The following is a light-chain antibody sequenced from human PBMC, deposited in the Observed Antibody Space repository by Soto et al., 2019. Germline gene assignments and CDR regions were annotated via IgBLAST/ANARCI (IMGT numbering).Light chain of an antibody. V-gene: IGLV2-14*01. CDR2: EVT. CDR3: SSHTSGSTRV. J-gene: IGLJ1*01. CDR1: SGDVGGYDY. Sequence: QSVLTQPASVSGSPGQSIAISCTGTSGDVGGYDYVSWYQQHPDKAPTLMIYEVTKRPLWVSNRFSGSKSGNTASLTISGLQPEDEADYYCSSHTSGSTRVFGSGTKVTVL.